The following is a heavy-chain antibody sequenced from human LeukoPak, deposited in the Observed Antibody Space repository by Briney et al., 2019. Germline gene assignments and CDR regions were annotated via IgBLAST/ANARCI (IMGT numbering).Heavy chain of an antibody. CDR3: ARSAEHCTNGVCYTDYYMDV. V-gene: IGHV1-2*02. CDR1: GYTFTDYY. CDR2: INPNNGGP. J-gene: IGHJ6*03. D-gene: IGHD2-8*01. Sequence: ASVQVSCKASGYTFTDYYIHWVRQAPGQGLEWVAWINPNNGGPNYAQKFQGRVTVTRDTSISTAYMELSRLRSDDTAEYYCARSAEHCTNGVCYTDYYMDVWGKGTTVTISS.